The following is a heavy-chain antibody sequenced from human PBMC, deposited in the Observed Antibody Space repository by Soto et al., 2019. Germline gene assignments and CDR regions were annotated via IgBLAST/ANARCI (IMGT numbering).Heavy chain of an antibody. D-gene: IGHD6-6*01. Sequence: PSETLSLTCAVYGGSSSGYYWSWIRQPPGKGLEWIGEINHSGSTNYNPSLKSRVTISVDTSKNQFSLKLSSVTAADTAVYYCARERIAARHFDYWGQGTLVTVSS. CDR1: GGSSSGYY. CDR2: INHSGST. V-gene: IGHV4-34*01. CDR3: ARERIAARHFDY. J-gene: IGHJ4*02.